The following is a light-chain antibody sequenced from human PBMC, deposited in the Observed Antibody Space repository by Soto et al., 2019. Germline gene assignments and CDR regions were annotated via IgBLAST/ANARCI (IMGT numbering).Light chain of an antibody. CDR3: QHYNSYSEA. J-gene: IGKJ1*01. CDR2: KAS. V-gene: IGKV1-5*03. Sequence: DIKMTQSPSALAASVGDRVTITCRASQTISSWLAWYQQKPGKAPKLLIYKASTLKSGVPSRFSGSGSGTEITLSISGLQPDDFATYDCQHYNSYSEAFGQGTKVE. CDR1: QTISSW.